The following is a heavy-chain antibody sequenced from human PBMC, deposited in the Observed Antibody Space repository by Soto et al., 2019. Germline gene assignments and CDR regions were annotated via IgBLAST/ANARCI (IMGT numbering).Heavy chain of an antibody. D-gene: IGHD2-8*01. V-gene: IGHV3-30*18. CDR1: GFTFSSYG. CDR3: AKPLGYCTNGVCYNNYYYG. CDR2: ISYDGSNK. J-gene: IGHJ6*01. Sequence: GGSLRLSCAACGFTFSSYGMHWVRQAPGKGLEWVAVISYDGSNKYYADSVKGRFTISRDNSKNTLYLQMNSLRAEDTAVYYCAKPLGYCTNGVCYNNYYYG.